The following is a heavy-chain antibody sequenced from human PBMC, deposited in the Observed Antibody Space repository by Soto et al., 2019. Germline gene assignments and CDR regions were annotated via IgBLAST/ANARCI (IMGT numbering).Heavy chain of an antibody. J-gene: IGHJ4*02. CDR2: INHSGST. D-gene: IGHD4-17*01. CDR3: ATMGTPVTGLYYFDY. CDR1: GGSFSGYY. Sequence: PSETLSLTCAVYGGSFSGYYWSWIRQPPGKGLEWIGEINHSGSTNYNPSLKSRVTISVDTSKNQFSLDLSSVTAADTAVYYCATMGTPVTGLYYFDYWGQGTLVTVS. V-gene: IGHV4-34*01.